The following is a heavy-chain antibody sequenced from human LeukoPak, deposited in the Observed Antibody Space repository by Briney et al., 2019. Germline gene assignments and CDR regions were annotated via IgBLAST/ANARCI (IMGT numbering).Heavy chain of an antibody. CDR2: INQDGSQK. V-gene: IGHV3-7*01. Sequence: PGGSRRLSCAASGFKFNGKWMTWVRQAPGKGLEWVANINQDGSQKYYVDSVKGRFTISRDNAKSSLYLEMSGLRAEDTAVYYCADPPSDYWGQGTLVAVSS. J-gene: IGHJ4*02. CDR3: ADPPSDY. CDR1: GFKFNGKW.